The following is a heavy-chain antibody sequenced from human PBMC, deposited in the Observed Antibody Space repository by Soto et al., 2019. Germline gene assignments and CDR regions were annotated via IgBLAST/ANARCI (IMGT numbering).Heavy chain of an antibody. J-gene: IGHJ6*02. CDR3: ARSIGSTIFGVVIMENYYGMDV. D-gene: IGHD3-3*01. CDR2: IIPIFGTA. CDR1: GGTFSSYA. V-gene: IGHV1-69*13. Sequence: SVKVSCKASGGTFSSYAISWVRQAPGQGLEWMGGIIPIFGTANYAQKFQGRVTITADESTSTAYMELSSLRSEDTAVYYCARSIGSTIFGVVIMENYYGMDVWG.